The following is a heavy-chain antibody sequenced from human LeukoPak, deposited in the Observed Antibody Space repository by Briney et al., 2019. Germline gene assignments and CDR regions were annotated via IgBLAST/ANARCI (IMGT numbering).Heavy chain of an antibody. CDR1: GGSISSHY. Sequence: SETLSLTCSVSGGSISSHYWRWIRQPPGKGLEWIGYIYYSGSTNYNPSLKSRVTISVDTSKNQFSLKLSSVTAADTAVYYCASYGSGSYFDYWGQGTLVTVSS. D-gene: IGHD3-10*01. CDR2: IYYSGST. V-gene: IGHV4-59*08. CDR3: ASYGSGSYFDY. J-gene: IGHJ4*02.